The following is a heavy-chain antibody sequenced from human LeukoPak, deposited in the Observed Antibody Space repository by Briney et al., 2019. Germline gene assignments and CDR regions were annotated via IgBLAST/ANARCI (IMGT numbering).Heavy chain of an antibody. J-gene: IGHJ6*03. V-gene: IGHV4-59*01. D-gene: IGHD2-2*02. CDR3: ARTLGYCSSTSCYTAWDYYYYMDV. Sequence: PSETLSLTRTVSGGSISSYYWSWIRQPPGKGLEWIGYIYYSGSTNYNPSLKSRVTISVDTSKNQFSLKLSSVTAADTAVYYCARTLGYCSSTSCYTAWDYYYYMDVWGKGTTVTVSS. CDR1: GGSISSYY. CDR2: IYYSGST.